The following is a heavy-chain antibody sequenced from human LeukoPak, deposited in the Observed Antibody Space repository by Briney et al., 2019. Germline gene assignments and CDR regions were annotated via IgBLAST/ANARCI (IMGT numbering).Heavy chain of an antibody. CDR2: VTSGRST. CDR3: ARGQGPVATNPSDF. Sequence: GGSLRLSCVASGFTFSSYGMSWVRQAPGKGLEWVSAVTSGRSTYYADSVKGRFTVSRDNSKNTLYLQMNSLRAEDTAVYYCARGQGPVATNPSDFWGQGTLVTVSS. CDR1: GFTFSSYG. D-gene: IGHD5-12*01. V-gene: IGHV3-23*01. J-gene: IGHJ4*02.